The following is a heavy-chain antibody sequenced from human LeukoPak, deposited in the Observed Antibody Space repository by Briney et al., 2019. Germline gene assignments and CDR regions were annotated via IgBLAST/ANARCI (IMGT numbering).Heavy chain of an antibody. CDR2: IYYSGST. Sequence: TSQTLSLTCTVSGGSISSGSYYWSWIRQPPGKGLEWIGYIYYSGSTNYNPSLKSRVTISVDTSKNQFSLKLSSVTAADTAVYYCATNSGSYVGVGYFDYWGQGTLVTVSS. D-gene: IGHD1-26*01. V-gene: IGHV4-61*01. CDR3: ATNSGSYVGVGYFDY. CDR1: GGSISSGSYY. J-gene: IGHJ4*02.